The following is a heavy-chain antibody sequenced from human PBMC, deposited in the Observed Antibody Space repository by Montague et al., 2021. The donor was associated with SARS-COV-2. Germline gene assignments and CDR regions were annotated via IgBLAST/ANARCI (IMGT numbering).Heavy chain of an antibody. CDR1: GGSISSGGYY. J-gene: IGHJ6*02. Sequence: TLSLTCTVSGGSISSGGYYWSWIRQHPGKGLEWIGYIYYSGSTYYNPSLKSRVTISVDTSKNQFSLKVSSVTAADTAVYYCARGIGYFNRLLSNPLDVWGQGTTVTVSS. CDR3: ARGIGYFNRLLSNPLDV. D-gene: IGHD3-9*01. V-gene: IGHV4-31*03. CDR2: IYYSGST.